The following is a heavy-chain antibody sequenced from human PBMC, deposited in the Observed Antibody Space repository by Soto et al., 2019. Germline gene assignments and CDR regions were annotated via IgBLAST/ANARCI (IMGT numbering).Heavy chain of an antibody. CDR1: GFTFSSYA. CDR3: AKAFTMIVVVITPDAFDI. Sequence: PGGSLRLSCAASGFTFSSYAMSWVRQAPGKGLEWVSAISGSGGSTYYADSVKGRFTISRDNSKNTLYLQMNSLRAEDTAVYYCAKAFTMIVVVITPDAFDIWGQGTMVTVSS. J-gene: IGHJ3*02. V-gene: IGHV3-23*01. CDR2: ISGSGGST. D-gene: IGHD3-22*01.